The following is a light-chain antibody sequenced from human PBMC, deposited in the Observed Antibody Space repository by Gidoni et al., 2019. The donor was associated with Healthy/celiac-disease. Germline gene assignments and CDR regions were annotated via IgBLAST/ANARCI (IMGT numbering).Light chain of an antibody. CDR1: QSLLHSNGYNY. J-gene: IGKJ1*01. CDR2: LGS. Sequence: DIVMPHSPLSLPVTPGEPASISCRSSQSLLHSNGYNYLDWYLQKPGQSPQFLIYLGSNRASGVPDRFSGSGSGTDFTLKISRVEAEDVGVYYCMQALQTPWTFGQXTKVESK. V-gene: IGKV2-28*01. CDR3: MQALQTPWT.